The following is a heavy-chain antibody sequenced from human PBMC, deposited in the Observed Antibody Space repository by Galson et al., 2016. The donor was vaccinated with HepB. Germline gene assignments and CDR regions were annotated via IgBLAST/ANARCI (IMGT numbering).Heavy chain of an antibody. CDR3: ARAYCGGDCLSDNILSRDGLDV. D-gene: IGHD2-21*01. V-gene: IGHV2-5*02. CDR1: GFSLSTRGVG. Sequence: PALVKPTQTLTLTCTFSGFSLSTRGVGVGWIRQPPGEALEWLTLIYWDDDKRYNPSLKSRLTVTEDTSKSQVVLTMTNMDPVDPATYYCARAYCGGDCLSDNILSRDGLDVWGQGTTVTVSS. CDR2: IYWDDDK. J-gene: IGHJ6*02.